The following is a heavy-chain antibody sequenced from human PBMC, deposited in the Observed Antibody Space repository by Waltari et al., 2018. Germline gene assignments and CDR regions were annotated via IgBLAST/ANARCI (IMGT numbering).Heavy chain of an antibody. CDR2: MNPNSGNT. Sequence: QVQLVQSGAEVKKPGASVKVSCKASGYTFTGYYMHWVRQATGQGLEWMGWMNPNSGNTGYAQKFQGRVTITRNTSISTAYMELSSLRSEDTAVYYCARHIAVAGIGFDYWGQGTLVTVSS. D-gene: IGHD6-19*01. CDR3: ARHIAVAGIGFDY. J-gene: IGHJ4*02. CDR1: GYTFTGYY. V-gene: IGHV1-8*03.